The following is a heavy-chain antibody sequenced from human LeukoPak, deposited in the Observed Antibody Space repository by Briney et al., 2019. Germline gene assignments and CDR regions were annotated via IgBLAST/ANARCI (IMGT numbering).Heavy chain of an antibody. D-gene: IGHD3-10*01. Sequence: ASVKVSCKASGYTFTSYGISWVRQAPGQGREWMGWISAYNGNTNYAQKLQGRVTMTTDTSTSTAYMELRSLRSDDTAVYYCARDLLWFGELPGAFDIWGQGTMVTVSS. J-gene: IGHJ3*02. CDR3: ARDLLWFGELPGAFDI. CDR1: GYTFTSYG. V-gene: IGHV1-18*01. CDR2: ISAYNGNT.